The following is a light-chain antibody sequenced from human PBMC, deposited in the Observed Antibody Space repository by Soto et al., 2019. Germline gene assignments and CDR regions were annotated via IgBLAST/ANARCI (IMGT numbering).Light chain of an antibody. CDR2: KAS. CDR3: QQYNSYST. V-gene: IGKV1-5*03. Sequence: DIQMTQSPSTLSASVGDRVTITCRASQSISSWVAWYQQKPGKAPKLLIYKASSLESGVPSRFSGSGSGTEFTLTISSLQPDDFATYYCQQYNSYSTFGQGTKVDI. J-gene: IGKJ1*01. CDR1: QSISSW.